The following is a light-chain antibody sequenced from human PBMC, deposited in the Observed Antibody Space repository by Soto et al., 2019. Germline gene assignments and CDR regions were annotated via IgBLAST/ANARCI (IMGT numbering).Light chain of an antibody. J-gene: IGKJ1*01. CDR3: QQYNNWPPT. CDR2: GTF. Sequence: EIALTQSPGTLSLSAGERATLSCRTSQSVGSRFLAWYQQKPGQAPRLLISGTFSRATGIPDRFSGSGSGTEFTLTISSLQSEYFAVYYCQQYNNWPPTFGQGTKVDIK. V-gene: IGKV3-20*01. CDR1: QSVGSRF.